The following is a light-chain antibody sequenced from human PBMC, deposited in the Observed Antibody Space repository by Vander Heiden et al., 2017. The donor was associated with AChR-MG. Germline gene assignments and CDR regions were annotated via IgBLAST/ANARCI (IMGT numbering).Light chain of an antibody. V-gene: IGKV1-39*01. Sequence: DIQMTQSPSSLPASVGDRVTITCRASQSISSYLNWYQQKPGKAPKLLIYAASSFQSGVPSRFSGSGSGTDFTLTISSLQPEDFATYYCQQSYSTPRTFGQGTKVEIK. CDR2: AAS. CDR3: QQSYSTPRT. J-gene: IGKJ1*01. CDR1: QSISSY.